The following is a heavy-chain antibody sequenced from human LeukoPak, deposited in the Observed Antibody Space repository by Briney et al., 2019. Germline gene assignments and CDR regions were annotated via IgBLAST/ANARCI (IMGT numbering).Heavy chain of an antibody. CDR2: IYYSGST. D-gene: IGHD3-10*01. J-gene: IGHJ4*02. V-gene: IGHV4-30-4*08. Sequence: SETLSLTCTVSGGSISSGDYYWRWIRQPPGKGLEWIGYIYYSGSTYYNPSLTSRVTISVDTSKNQFSLKLSSVTAADTAVYYCARGEDDGSDFWGQGTLVTVSS. CDR1: GGSISSGDYY. CDR3: ARGEDDGSDF.